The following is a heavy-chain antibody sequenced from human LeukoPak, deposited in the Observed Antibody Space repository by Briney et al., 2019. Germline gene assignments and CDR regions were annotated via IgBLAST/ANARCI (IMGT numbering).Heavy chain of an antibody. D-gene: IGHD3-3*01. CDR2: ISWNSGSI. V-gene: IGHV3-9*01. Sequence: PGRSLRLSCAASGFTFDDYAMHWVRQAPGKGLEWVSGISWNSGSIGYADSVKGRFTISRDNAKNSLYLQMNSLRAEDTAVYYCATYDFWSGHDYWGQGTLVTVSS. J-gene: IGHJ4*02. CDR1: GFTFDDYA. CDR3: ATYDFWSGHDY.